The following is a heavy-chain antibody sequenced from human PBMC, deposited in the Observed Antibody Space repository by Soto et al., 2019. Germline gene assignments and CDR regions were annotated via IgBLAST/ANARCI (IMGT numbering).Heavy chain of an antibody. Sequence: PGESLKISCAASGFSFRDYWMTWVRQAPGKGLDWVANIKQDGSEKYYLDYLKGRFTISRDNAKNSVYLLMNSLRAEDTAVYYCARGKDGRRAGTYYFDMDVWGKGTTVTVSS. CDR3: ARGKDGRRAGTYYFDMDV. CDR1: GFSFRDYW. J-gene: IGHJ6*03. CDR2: IKQDGSEK. D-gene: IGHD1-1*01. V-gene: IGHV3-7*01.